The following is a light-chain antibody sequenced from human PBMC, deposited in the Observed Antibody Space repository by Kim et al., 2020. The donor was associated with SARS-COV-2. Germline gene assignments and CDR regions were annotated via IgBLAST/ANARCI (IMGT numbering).Light chain of an antibody. CDR2: EDD. CDR3: QSYNRSNVV. Sequence: GKTVTISCTRSSGSIDDNYVQWYQQRPGGVPTTVIYEDDQRPSGVSDRFSGSIDNSSNSASHTISGLKTEDEADYYCQSYNRSNVVFGGGTQLTVL. CDR1: SGSIDDNY. V-gene: IGLV6-57*03. J-gene: IGLJ2*01.